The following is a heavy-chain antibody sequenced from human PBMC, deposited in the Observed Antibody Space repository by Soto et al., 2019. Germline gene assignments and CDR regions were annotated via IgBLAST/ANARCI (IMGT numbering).Heavy chain of an antibody. J-gene: IGHJ4*02. CDR3: VREHPTEYYFDY. D-gene: IGHD3-10*01. CDR1: GFTSSRHW. V-gene: IGHV3-74*01. CDR2: INSDGSST. Sequence: GGSLRLSCAASGFTSSRHWIHWVRQGPGKGLVWVSRINSDGSSTSYADSVKGRFTISRDNAKNTLSLQMNSLRAEDTAVYYCVREHPTEYYFDYWGQGTLVTVSS.